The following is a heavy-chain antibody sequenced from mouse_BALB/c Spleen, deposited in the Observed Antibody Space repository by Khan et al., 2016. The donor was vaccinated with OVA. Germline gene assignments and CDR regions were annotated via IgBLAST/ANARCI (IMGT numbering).Heavy chain of an antibody. Sequence: EVQLQQSGPELVKPGASMKISCKASGYSFTDYTMNWVKQSHGKNLEWIGLITPYNGYTSYNQKFKGKATLPVDKSSRTAYMELLSLPSEDSAVYYWGRGNYYGRNSWFAYWGQGTLVTVSA. D-gene: IGHD1-1*01. CDR1: GYSFTDYT. CDR3: GRGNYYGRNSWFAY. J-gene: IGHJ3*01. CDR2: ITPYNGYT. V-gene: IGHV1-18*01.